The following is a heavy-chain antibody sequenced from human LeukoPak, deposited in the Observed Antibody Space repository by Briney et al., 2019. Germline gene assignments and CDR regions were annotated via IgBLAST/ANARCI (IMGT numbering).Heavy chain of an antibody. CDR1: GGSISSYY. D-gene: IGHD2-15*01. V-gene: IGHV4-59*08. Sequence: SETLSLTCTVSGGSISSYYWSWIRQPPGKGLEWIGYIYYSGSTNYNPSLKSRVTISVDTSKKQFSLKLSSVTAADTAVYYCARGYCSGGSCYSVGSYYFDYWGQGTLVTVSS. CDR2: IYYSGST. J-gene: IGHJ4*02. CDR3: ARGYCSGGSCYSVGSYYFDY.